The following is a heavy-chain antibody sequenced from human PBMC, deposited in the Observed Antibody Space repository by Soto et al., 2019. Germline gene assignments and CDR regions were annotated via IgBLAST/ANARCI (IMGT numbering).Heavy chain of an antibody. D-gene: IGHD3-10*01. CDR1: GYMFTGYD. CDR2: INPNRGVT. J-gene: IGHJ6*02. Sequence: ASVKVSCKASGYMFTGYDMHWVRQAPGQGLEWMGWINPNRGVTNYGQKFQVRVTMTRDLTISTAYMELSGLRSDDTAVYYCAREVTMVRGARVYGMDVWGQGTTVTVSS. CDR3: AREVTMVRGARVYGMDV. V-gene: IGHV1-2*02.